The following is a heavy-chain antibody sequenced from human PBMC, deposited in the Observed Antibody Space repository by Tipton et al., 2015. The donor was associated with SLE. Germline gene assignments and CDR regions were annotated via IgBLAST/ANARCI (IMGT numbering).Heavy chain of an antibody. J-gene: IGHJ3*02. CDR2: IYYSGST. Sequence: LRLSCTVSGGSISSSSYYWCWIRQPPGKGLEWIGSIYYSGSTYYNPSLKSRVTISVDTSKNQFSLTLSSVTAADTAVYYCARDRAVLLGAFDIWGQGTMVTVSS. CDR3: ARDRAVLLGAFDI. CDR1: GGSISSSSYY. D-gene: IGHD3-10*01. V-gene: IGHV4-39*02.